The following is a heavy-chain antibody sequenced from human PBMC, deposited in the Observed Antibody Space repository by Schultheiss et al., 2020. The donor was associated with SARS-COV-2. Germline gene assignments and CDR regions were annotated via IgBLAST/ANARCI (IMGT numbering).Heavy chain of an antibody. CDR3: AKGPEPTTVTTPFDY. CDR1: GFTFSSYA. CDR2: IKQDGSEK. Sequence: GGSLRLSCAASGFTFSSYAMHWVRQAPGKGLEWVANIKQDGSEKYYVDSVKGRFTISRDNAKNSLYLQMNSLRAEDTAVYYCAKGPEPTTVTTPFDYWGQGTLVTVSS. J-gene: IGHJ4*02. V-gene: IGHV3-7*03. D-gene: IGHD4-17*01.